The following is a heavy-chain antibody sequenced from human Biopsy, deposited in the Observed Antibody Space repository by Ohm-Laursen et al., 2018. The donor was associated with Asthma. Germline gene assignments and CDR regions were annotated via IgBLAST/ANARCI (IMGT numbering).Heavy chain of an antibody. CDR2: VNTGNGDT. Sequence: ASVKVSCKASGYNFISFAIHWVRQATGQRLEWMGWVNTGNGDTKYSQKFQGRVTITRDTSASTAYMELRSLRSEDTATYYCASAYCVFLTGQVKYVFCVWGHGSMVTVSS. CDR3: ASAYCVFLTGQVKYVFCV. CDR1: GYNFISFA. J-gene: IGHJ3*01. D-gene: IGHD3-9*01. V-gene: IGHV1-3*04.